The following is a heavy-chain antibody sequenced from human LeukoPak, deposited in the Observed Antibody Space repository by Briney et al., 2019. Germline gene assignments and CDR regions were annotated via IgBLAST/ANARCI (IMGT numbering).Heavy chain of an antibody. V-gene: IGHV4-30-2*01. Sequence: PSQTLSLTCTVSGGSISSGGYYWSWIRQPPGKGLEWIGEINHSGSTNYNPSLKSRVTISVDTSKNQFSLKLSSVTAADTAVYYCARARRDGYNSHHREKNFDYWGQGTLVTVSS. CDR3: ARARRDGYNSHHREKNFDY. CDR1: GGSISSGGYY. J-gene: IGHJ4*02. CDR2: INHSGST. D-gene: IGHD5-24*01.